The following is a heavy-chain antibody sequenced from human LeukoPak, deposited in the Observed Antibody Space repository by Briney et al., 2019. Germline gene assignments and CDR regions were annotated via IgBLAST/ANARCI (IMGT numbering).Heavy chain of an antibody. CDR1: GGSISSYY. Sequence: SETLSLTCTVSGGSISSYYWSWIRQPPGKGLEWIGFIYYSGSTNYNPSLKSRVTISVDRSKNQFSLKLSSVTAADTAVYYCARAAWDTAMVAPFDYWGQGTLVTVSS. D-gene: IGHD5-18*01. CDR3: ARAAWDTAMVAPFDY. CDR2: IYYSGST. J-gene: IGHJ4*02. V-gene: IGHV4-59*12.